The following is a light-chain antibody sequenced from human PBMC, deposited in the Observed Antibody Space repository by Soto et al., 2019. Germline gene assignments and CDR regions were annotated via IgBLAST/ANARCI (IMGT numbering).Light chain of an antibody. V-gene: IGKV1-5*03. CDR2: KAS. CDR3: QHYNSYSEA. J-gene: IGKJ1*01. CDR1: QTISSC. Sequence: DIQMTQSPSTLSGSVGDRVTITCRASQTISSCFAWYQQKPVKTPKLLIYKASTLKSGVPSRFSGSGSGTEFTLTISSLQPDDFATYYCQHYNSYSEAFGQGTKVDIK.